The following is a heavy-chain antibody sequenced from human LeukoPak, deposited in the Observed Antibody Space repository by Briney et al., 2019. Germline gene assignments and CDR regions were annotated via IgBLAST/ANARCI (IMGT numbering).Heavy chain of an antibody. CDR2: INHSGST. V-gene: IGHV4-34*01. CDR3: ARLNWNDDY. Sequence: SETLSLTCAVYGGSFSGYYWSWIRQPPGKGLEWIGEINHSGSTNYNPSLKSRVTISVDTSKNQFSLKLSSVTAADTAVYYCARLNWNDDYWGQGTLVTVSS. CDR1: GGSFSGYY. J-gene: IGHJ4*02. D-gene: IGHD1-1*01.